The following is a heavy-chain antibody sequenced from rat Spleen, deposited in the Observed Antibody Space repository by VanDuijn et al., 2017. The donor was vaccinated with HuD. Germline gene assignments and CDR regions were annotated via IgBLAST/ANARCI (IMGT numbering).Heavy chain of an antibody. D-gene: IGHD5-1*01. J-gene: IGHJ3*01. CDR1: GFTFSDYY. Sequence: EVQLVESDGGLVQPGRSLKLSCAASGFTFSDYYMAWVRQAPTKGLEWVATLSYDGSSTYYRGSVKGRFTITRDNAKSTLYLPMDSLRSEYTATYYCARQDGSSNWFAYWGQGTLVTVSS. V-gene: IGHV5-29*01. CDR2: LSYDGSST. CDR3: ARQDGSSNWFAY.